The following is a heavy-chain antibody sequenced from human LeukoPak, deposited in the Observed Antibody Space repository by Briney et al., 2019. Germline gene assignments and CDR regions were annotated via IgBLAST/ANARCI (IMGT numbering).Heavy chain of an antibody. J-gene: IGHJ6*03. D-gene: IGHD3-10*01. Sequence: GGSLRLSCAASGFTLSTYAMHWIRQAPGKGLEHVSAISGNGRTTYYADSVKGRFTISKDNSKNTLYLQMGSLRAEDMAVYYCARRFGELLNYMDVWGKGTTVTVSS. CDR3: ARRFGELLNYMDV. V-gene: IGHV3-64*02. CDR1: GFTLSTYA. CDR2: ISGNGRTT.